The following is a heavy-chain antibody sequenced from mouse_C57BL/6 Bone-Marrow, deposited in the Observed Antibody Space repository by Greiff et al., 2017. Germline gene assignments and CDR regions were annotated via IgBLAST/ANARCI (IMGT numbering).Heavy chain of an antibody. Sequence: QVQLQQSGPELVMPGASVKLSCKASGYTFTSYWMHWVKQRPGQGLEWIGEIDPSDSYTNYNQKFKGKSTLTVDKSSSTAYMQLSSLTSEDSAVYYCARDWYFDYWGQGTTLTVSS. D-gene: IGHD4-1*01. CDR2: IDPSDSYT. CDR1: GYTFTSYW. J-gene: IGHJ2*01. CDR3: ARDWYFDY. V-gene: IGHV1-69*01.